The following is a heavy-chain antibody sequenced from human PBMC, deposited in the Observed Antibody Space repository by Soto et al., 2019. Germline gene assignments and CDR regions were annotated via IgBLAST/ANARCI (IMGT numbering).Heavy chain of an antibody. D-gene: IGHD2-15*01. CDR1: GGSISKYY. CDR2: IDYSGST. V-gene: IGHV4-59*01. Sequence: KTPETLCLTCTVSGGSISKYYWSWIRQPPGKGLEWIGSIDYSGSTNYNHYLESRVTISVDTSKNQFTLKLSSMTAVDTAVNYCARSGSRYCSGAKCQAGKWFDPWGQGTLVTVSS. J-gene: IGHJ5*02. CDR3: ARSGSRYCSGAKCQAGKWFDP.